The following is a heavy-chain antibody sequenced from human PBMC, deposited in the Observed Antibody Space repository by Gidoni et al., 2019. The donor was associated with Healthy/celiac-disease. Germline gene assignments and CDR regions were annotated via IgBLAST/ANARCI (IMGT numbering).Heavy chain of an antibody. CDR3: ARHLYGHYYDSSGYPTEFDY. J-gene: IGHJ4*02. Sequence: QLQLQESGPGLVKPSETLSLTCTVTGGSISSSSYYWGWIRQPPGKGLAWIGSISYRGSTYYNPSLKSLVTISVDTSKYQFSLKLSSVTAADTAVYYCARHLYGHYYDSSGYPTEFDYWGQGTLVTVSS. CDR1: GGSISSSSYY. CDR2: ISYRGST. V-gene: IGHV4-39*01. D-gene: IGHD3-22*01.